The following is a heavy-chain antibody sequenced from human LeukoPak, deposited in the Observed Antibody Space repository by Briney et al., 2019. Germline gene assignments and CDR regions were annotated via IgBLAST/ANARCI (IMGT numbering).Heavy chain of an antibody. CDR1: GFTFSSYS. CDR3: AELGITMIGGV. D-gene: IGHD3-10*02. CDR2: ISSSSSTI. V-gene: IGHV3-48*04. Sequence: GGFLRLSCAASGFTFSSYSMNWVRQAPGKGLEWVSYISSSSSTIYYADSVKGRFTISRDNAKNSLYLQMNSLRAEDTAVYYCAELGITMIGGVWGKGTTVTISS. J-gene: IGHJ6*04.